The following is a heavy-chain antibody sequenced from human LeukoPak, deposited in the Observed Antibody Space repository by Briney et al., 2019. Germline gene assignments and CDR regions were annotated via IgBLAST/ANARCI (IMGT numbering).Heavy chain of an antibody. CDR3: AREILEDAFDI. V-gene: IGHV4-31*03. Sequence: SQTPSLTCTVSGGSISSGGYYWSWIRQHPGKGLEWIGYIYYSGSTYYNPSLKSRVTISVDTSKNQFSLKLSSVTAADTAVYYCAREILEDAFDIWGQGTMVTVSS. CDR1: GGSISSGGYY. CDR2: IYYSGST. J-gene: IGHJ3*02.